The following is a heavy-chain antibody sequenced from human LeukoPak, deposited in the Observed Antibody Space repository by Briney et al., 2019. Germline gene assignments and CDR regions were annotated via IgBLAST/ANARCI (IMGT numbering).Heavy chain of an antibody. CDR1: GYTFATYY. Sequence: ASVKVSCKASGYTFATYYMHWVRQAPGQGLEWMGMINPSGGTTSYAQKFQGRVTMTRGMSTSTVYMELSSLRSEDTAVYYCARGHFYGSSGYHDTFDIWGQGTVVTVSS. CDR3: ARGHFYGSSGYHDTFDI. V-gene: IGHV1-46*01. CDR2: INPSGGTT. D-gene: IGHD3-22*01. J-gene: IGHJ3*02.